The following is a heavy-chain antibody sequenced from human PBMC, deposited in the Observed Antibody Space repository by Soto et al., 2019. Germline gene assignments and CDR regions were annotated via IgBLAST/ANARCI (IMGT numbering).Heavy chain of an antibody. D-gene: IGHD6-19*01. V-gene: IGHV3-48*03. J-gene: IGHJ4*02. CDR2: ISSSGSTI. CDR1: GFTFSSYE. Sequence: EVQLVESGGGLVQPGGSLRLSCAASGFTFSSYEMNWVRQAPGKGLEWVSYISSSGSTIYYADSVKGRFTISRDNAKNSLYLLMNSLRAEDTAVYYCALGSSGWSGFDYWGQGTLVTVSS. CDR3: ALGSSGWSGFDY.